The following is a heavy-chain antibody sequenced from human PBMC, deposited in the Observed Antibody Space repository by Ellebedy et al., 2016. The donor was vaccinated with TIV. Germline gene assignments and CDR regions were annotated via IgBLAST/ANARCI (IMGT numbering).Heavy chain of an antibody. Sequence: GESLKISCAASGFTFTSYRMNWVRQAPGKGLEWVSSITTSSNYIYYADSLKGRFTISRDNAKNSLYLQMNSLRDEDTAVYYCASGDGVVWGQGTLVTVSS. J-gene: IGHJ1*01. CDR3: ASGDGVV. D-gene: IGHD1-26*01. CDR2: ITTSSNYI. V-gene: IGHV3-21*01. CDR1: GFTFTSYR.